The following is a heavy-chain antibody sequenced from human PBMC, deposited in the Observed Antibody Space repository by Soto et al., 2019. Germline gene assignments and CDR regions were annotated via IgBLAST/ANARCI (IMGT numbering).Heavy chain of an antibody. J-gene: IGHJ6*02. CDR2: IDPSDSYT. Sequence: PGESLKISCKGSGYSFTSYWISWVRQMPGKGLEWMGRIDPSDSYTNYSPSFQGHVTISADKSISTAYLQWSSLKASDTAMYYCARQMGYCSGGSCRNGMDVWGQGTTVTVSS. CDR1: GYSFTSYW. D-gene: IGHD2-15*01. CDR3: ARQMGYCSGGSCRNGMDV. V-gene: IGHV5-10-1*01.